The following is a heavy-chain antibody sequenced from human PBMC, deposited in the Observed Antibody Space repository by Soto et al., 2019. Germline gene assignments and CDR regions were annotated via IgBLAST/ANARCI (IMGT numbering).Heavy chain of an antibody. CDR2: IAPFKGKN. CDR1: GYIFNHYG. V-gene: IGHV1-18*04. D-gene: IGHD2-2*01. Sequence: QVQLFQSGPEVERPGASVKVSCKASGYIFNHYGINWVRQAPGQGLEWVGWIAPFKGKNNPLQRLQDRISMTIETSTNTAYLEVTRLTSDDTGVYYCAREGGSSTYYPLELDYWGQGTLVTVSS. J-gene: IGHJ4*02. CDR3: AREGGSSTYYPLELDY.